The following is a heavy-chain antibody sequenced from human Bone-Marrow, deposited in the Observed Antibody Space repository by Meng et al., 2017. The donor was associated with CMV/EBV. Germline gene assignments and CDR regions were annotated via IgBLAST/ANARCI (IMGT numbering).Heavy chain of an antibody. CDR1: GFTVSSNY. CDR2: IYSVGST. J-gene: IGHJ4*02. V-gene: IGHV3-66*02. CDR3: ARASSSTSGNWV. D-gene: IGHD2-2*01. Sequence: GGSLRLSCAASGFTVSSNYMSWVRQAPGKGLEWVPVIYSVGSTYYADSVKGRFTISRDNSKNTRYLQMNRLRAEDTAVYYCARASSSTSGNWVWGQGTMVTVS.